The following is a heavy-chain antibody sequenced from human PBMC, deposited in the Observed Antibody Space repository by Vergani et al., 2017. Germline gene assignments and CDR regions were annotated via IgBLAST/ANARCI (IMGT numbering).Heavy chain of an antibody. CDR3: ARDQDSSGWYFVRFRTMEQGHHDY. Sequence: QVQLQESGPGLVKPSETLSLTCTVSGGSISSYYWSWIRQPAGKGLEWIGRIYTSGSTNYNPSLKSRVTMSVDTSKNQFSLKLSSVTAADTAVYYCARDQDSSGWYFVRFRTMEQGHHDYWGQGTLVTVSS. CDR2: IYTSGST. V-gene: IGHV4-4*07. J-gene: IGHJ4*02. D-gene: IGHD6-19*01. CDR1: GGSISSYY.